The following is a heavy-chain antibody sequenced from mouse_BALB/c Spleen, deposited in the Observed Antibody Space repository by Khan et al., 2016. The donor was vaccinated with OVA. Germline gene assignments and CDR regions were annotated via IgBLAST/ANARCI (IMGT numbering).Heavy chain of an antibody. CDR1: GFTFSTYG. V-gene: IGHV5-6*01. J-gene: IGHJ3*01. CDR2: ISTGGTYT. Sequence: EVELVESGGDLVKPGGSLKLSCAASGFTFSTYGMSWVRQTPDKRLEWVATISTGGTYTYYQDSVKGRFTISRDNAKNTLYLQLSSLKSEDTAIYYCARLAYYYNSEGFAYWGPGTLVTVSA. CDR3: ARLAYYYNSEGFAY. D-gene: IGHD1-1*01.